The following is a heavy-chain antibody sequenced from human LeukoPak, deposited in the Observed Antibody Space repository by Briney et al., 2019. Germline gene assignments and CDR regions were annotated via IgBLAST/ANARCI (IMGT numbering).Heavy chain of an antibody. CDR2: ISDDGSNK. V-gene: IGHV3-30-3*01. J-gene: IGHJ4*02. Sequence: GRSLRLSCAASGFTFSSYAIHWVRQAPGKGLEWVAVISDDGSNKYYADSVKGRFTISRDNYKNTLHLQMNSLSAGEHAVYYCARRAVTTTAVAYWGQGTLVTVSS. D-gene: IGHD4-17*01. CDR3: ARRAVTTTAVAY. CDR1: GFTFSSYA.